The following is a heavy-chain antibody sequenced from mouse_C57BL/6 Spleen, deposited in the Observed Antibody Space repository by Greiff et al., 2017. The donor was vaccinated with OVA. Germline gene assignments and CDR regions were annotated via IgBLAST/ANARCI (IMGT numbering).Heavy chain of an antibody. D-gene: IGHD2-3*01. V-gene: IGHV10-1*01. J-gene: IGHJ4*01. Sequence: EVMLVESGGGLVQPKGSLKLSCAASGFSFNTYAMNWVRQAPGKGLEWVARIRSKSNNYATYYADSVKDRFTISRDDSESMLYLQMNNLKTEDTAMYYCVIHDDGYYSYAMDYWGQGTSVTVSS. CDR1: GFSFNTYA. CDR3: VIHDDGYYSYAMDY. CDR2: IRSKSNNYAT.